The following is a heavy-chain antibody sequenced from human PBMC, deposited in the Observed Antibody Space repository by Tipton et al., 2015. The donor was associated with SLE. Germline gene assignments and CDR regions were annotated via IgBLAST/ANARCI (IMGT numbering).Heavy chain of an antibody. Sequence: TLSLTCTVSGGSISSYYWSWIRQPPGKGLEWIGEINHSGSTNYNPSLKSRVTISVDTSKNQFSLKLSFVTAADTAVYYCARLTAMVSSDAFDIWGQGTMVTVSS. CDR2: INHSGST. V-gene: IGHV4-34*01. J-gene: IGHJ3*02. CDR1: GGSISSYY. D-gene: IGHD5-18*01. CDR3: ARLTAMVSSDAFDI.